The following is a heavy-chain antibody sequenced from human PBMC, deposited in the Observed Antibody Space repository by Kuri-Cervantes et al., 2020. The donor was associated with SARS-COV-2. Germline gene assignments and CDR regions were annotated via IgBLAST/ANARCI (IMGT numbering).Heavy chain of an antibody. Sequence: GESLKISCAASGFTFSSYSMNWVRQTPGEGLEWVAITSYDGSTKYYADSVKGRFTISRDNSKNTLYLQMNSLRAEDTAVYYCARGSLYDFWSGYISYFDYWGQGTLVTVSS. CDR3: ARGSLYDFWSGYISYFDY. CDR1: GFTFSSYS. D-gene: IGHD3-3*01. V-gene: IGHV3-30*03. CDR2: TSYDGSTK. J-gene: IGHJ4*02.